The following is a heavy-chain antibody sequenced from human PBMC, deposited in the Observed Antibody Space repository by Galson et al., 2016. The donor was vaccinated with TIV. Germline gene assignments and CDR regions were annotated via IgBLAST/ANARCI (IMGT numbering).Heavy chain of an antibody. Sequence: SLRLSCAGSGFTFSSYEVNWVRQAPGKGLEWISYISPSGTIYYADSVKGRFTISRDNAKNSLFLQMNSLRAEDTAVYFCARVATFVDAFDLWGQGTMVTVFS. CDR2: ISPSGTI. J-gene: IGHJ3*01. CDR1: GFTFSSYE. D-gene: IGHD5-12*01. V-gene: IGHV3-48*03. CDR3: ARVATFVDAFDL.